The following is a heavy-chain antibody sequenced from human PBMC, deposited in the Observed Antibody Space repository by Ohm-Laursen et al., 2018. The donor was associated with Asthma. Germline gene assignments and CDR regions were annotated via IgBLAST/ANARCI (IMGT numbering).Heavy chain of an antibody. CDR1: GGTFSSYA. V-gene: IGHV1-69*13. CDR3: AREDSSGYYEDY. D-gene: IGHD3-22*01. J-gene: IGHJ4*02. Sequence: GASVKVSCKASGGTFSSYAISWVRQAPGQGLEWMGGIIPIFGTANYAQKFQGRVTITADESTSTAYMELSSLRSEDTAVYYCAREDSSGYYEDYWGQGTLVTVSS. CDR2: IIPIFGTA.